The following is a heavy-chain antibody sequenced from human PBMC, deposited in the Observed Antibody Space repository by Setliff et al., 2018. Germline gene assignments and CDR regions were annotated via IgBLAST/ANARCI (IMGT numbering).Heavy chain of an antibody. CDR2: VGYNGNT. V-gene: IGHV4-59*12. Sequence: SETLSLTCTVSGGSINNYHWNWIRQPPGKGLEWIGYVGYNGNTHYNPSLNSRVTMSVDTSKNQFSLKLSSVTAADTAVYYCARDKPEGYNFWSGYLGGGLMDVWGQGTTVTVSS. CDR3: ARDKPEGYNFWSGYLGGGLMDV. CDR1: GGSINNYH. J-gene: IGHJ6*02. D-gene: IGHD3-3*01.